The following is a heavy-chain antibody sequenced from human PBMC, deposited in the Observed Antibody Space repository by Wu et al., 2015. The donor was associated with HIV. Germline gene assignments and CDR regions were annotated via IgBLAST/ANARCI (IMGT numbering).Heavy chain of an antibody. Sequence: QVQLAQSGAEVKKPGASVRVSCKASGYIFTDYYMHWVRQAPGQGLEWMGWINPNSGGSRYAQNFQGRVTMTRDTSINTAYMELSRLKSDDTAVYYCARANSGDSLGYFDYWGQGTLVTVSS. CDR2: INPNSGGS. J-gene: IGHJ4*02. CDR1: GYIFTDYY. V-gene: IGHV1-2*02. CDR3: ARANSGDSLGYFDY. D-gene: IGHD5-18*01.